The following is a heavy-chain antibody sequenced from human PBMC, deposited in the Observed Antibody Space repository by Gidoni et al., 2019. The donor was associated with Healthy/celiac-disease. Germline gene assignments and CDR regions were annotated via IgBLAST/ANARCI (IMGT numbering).Heavy chain of an antibody. J-gene: IGHJ6*01. V-gene: IGHV3-33*01. Sequence: QVQLVESGGGVVKPGRSLRLSCAASGFTFSRYGMHWVRQAPGKGLEWVAVIWYDGSNKYYEDSVKGRFTISRDNSKNTLYLQMNSLRAEDTAVYYCARDLEDSSGWYPYYYYGMDVWGQGTTVTVSS. D-gene: IGHD6-19*01. CDR2: IWYDGSNK. CDR3: ARDLEDSSGWYPYYYYGMDV. CDR1: GFTFSRYG.